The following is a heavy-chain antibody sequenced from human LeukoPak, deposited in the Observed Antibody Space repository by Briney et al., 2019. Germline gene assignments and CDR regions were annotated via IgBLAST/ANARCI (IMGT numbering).Heavy chain of an antibody. J-gene: IGHJ4*02. V-gene: IGHV1-18*01. CDR2: ISAYNGNT. D-gene: IGHD6-19*01. CDR1: GYTFTSYG. CDR3: ARVGGRGCYLGAYFDY. Sequence: ASVKVSCKASGYTFTSYGLSWVRQAPGQGLEWMGWISAYNGNTNYAQKLQGRVTMTTDTSTSTAYMELRSLRSDDTAVYYCARVGGRGCYLGAYFDYWGQGPLVTVSS.